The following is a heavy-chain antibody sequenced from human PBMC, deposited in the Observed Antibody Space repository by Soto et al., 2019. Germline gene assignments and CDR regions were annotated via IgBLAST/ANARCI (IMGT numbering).Heavy chain of an antibody. V-gene: IGHV3-23*01. CDR1: GFTFSSYA. CDR3: AKPPMVRANYYYYYMDV. Sequence: GGSLRLSCVASGFTFSSYAMSWVRQAPGKGLEWVSAISGSGGSTYYADSVKGRFTISRDNSKNTLYLQMNSLRAEDTAVYYCAKPPMVRANYYYYYMDVWGKGTTGTVSS. J-gene: IGHJ6*03. CDR2: ISGSGGST. D-gene: IGHD3-10*01.